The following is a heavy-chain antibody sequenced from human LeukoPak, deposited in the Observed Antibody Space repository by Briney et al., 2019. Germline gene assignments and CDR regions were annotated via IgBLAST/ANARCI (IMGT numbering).Heavy chain of an antibody. V-gene: IGHV4-38-2*02. Sequence: SGTLSLTCSVSGYSISSGYYWGWIRQPRGKGLEWTGSIDHSGSTYYNPSLKSRITISVDTSKNQFSLKLSSVTAADTAVYNCARENGYKYDYWGQGTLVTVSS. CDR2: IDHSGST. J-gene: IGHJ4*02. D-gene: IGHD5-24*01. CDR1: GYSISSGYY. CDR3: ARENGYKYDY.